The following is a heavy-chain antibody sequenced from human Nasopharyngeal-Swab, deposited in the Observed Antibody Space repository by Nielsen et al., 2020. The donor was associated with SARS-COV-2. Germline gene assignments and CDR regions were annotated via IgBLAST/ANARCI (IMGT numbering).Heavy chain of an antibody. V-gene: IGHV3-21*01. Sequence: GSLRLSCAASGFTFSNYSMNWVRQAPGKGLEWVSSISSSTSYIYYADSVKSRFTISRDNAKNSLYLQMNSLRAEDTAVYYCARDGFGESPYYYYGMDVWGQGTTVTVSS. CDR1: GFTFSNYS. CDR2: ISSSTSYI. J-gene: IGHJ6*02. D-gene: IGHD3-10*01. CDR3: ARDGFGESPYYYYGMDV.